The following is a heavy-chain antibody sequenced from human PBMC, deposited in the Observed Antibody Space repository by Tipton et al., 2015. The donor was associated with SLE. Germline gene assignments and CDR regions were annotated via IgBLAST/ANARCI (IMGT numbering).Heavy chain of an antibody. CDR2: VYYSGST. J-gene: IGHJ3*02. D-gene: IGHD2-15*01. V-gene: IGHV4-59*12. CDR3: ARACGSGHQVAFDI. Sequence: TLSLTCSVSGGSTTRFYWSWIRQSPGKTMEWIGYVYYSGSTHYNPSLKSRVTISLDTSKNQFSLKLSSVTAADTAVYFCARACGSGHQVAFDIWGQGTMVTVSS. CDR1: GGSTTRFY.